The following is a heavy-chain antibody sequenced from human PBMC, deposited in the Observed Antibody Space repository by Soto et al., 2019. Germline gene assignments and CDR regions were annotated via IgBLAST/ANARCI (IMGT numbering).Heavy chain of an antibody. Sequence: PPQTLSLTCAISGDSVSSNSAAWDCIRQSPSRGLEWLGRTYYRSRWYNDYAVSVRSRITVNADTSKNQFSLHLSSVTPEDTAVYYCARERGRGWFDPWGQGTLVTVSS. CDR3: ARERGRGWFDP. CDR1: GDSVSSNSAA. V-gene: IGHV6-1*01. CDR2: TYYRSRWYN. J-gene: IGHJ5*02.